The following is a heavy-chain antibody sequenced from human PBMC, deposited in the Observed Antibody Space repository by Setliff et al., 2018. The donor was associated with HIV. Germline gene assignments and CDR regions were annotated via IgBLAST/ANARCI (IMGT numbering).Heavy chain of an antibody. CDR2: IFHSGST. J-gene: IGHJ4*02. V-gene: IGHV4-4*02. CDR3: ARGPNLLTHYYDSSGYAVGYSDH. D-gene: IGHD3-22*01. CDR1: GGSISDNNW. Sequence: SETLSLTCAVSGGSISDNNWWSWVRQPPGKELEWIGEIFHSGSTNYNPSLKSRVTILVDKSKNQLSLRLSSVTAADTAVYYCARGPNLLTHYYDSSGYAVGYSDHWGQGTLVTAPQ.